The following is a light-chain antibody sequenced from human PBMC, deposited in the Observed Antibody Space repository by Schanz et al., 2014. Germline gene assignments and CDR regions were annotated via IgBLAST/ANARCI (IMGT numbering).Light chain of an antibody. CDR3: NSFTSSHTHV. CDR1: SSDVGGYDF. V-gene: IGLV2-14*03. CDR2: DVD. Sequence: QSALTQPASVSGSPGQSITISCTGTSSDVGGYDFVSWYQQHPDKAPKLMIYDVDNRPSAVSTRFSGSKSGNTASLTISGLQSEDEADYYCNSFTSSHTHVFGGGTKLTVL. J-gene: IGLJ3*02.